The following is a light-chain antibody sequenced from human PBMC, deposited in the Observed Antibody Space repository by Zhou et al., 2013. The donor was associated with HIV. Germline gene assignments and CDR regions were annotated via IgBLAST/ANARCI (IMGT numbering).Light chain of an antibody. V-gene: IGKV3-20*01. Sequence: EIVLTQSPGTLSLSPGDRATLSCRASQSVSNSYLAWYQQTPGQAPRLLIYGVSTRATGVPDRFSGSGSGTDFTLTISRLEPEDFAVYYCQQYGSSRWTFGQGTKVEIK. J-gene: IGKJ1*01. CDR3: QQYGSSRWT. CDR2: GVS. CDR1: QSVSNSY.